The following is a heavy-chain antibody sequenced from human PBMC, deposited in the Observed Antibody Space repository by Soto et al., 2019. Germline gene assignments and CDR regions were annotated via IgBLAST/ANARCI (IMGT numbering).Heavy chain of an antibody. J-gene: IGHJ5*02. Sequence: GGSLRLSCAASGFTFSTSWMSWVRQAPGKRLEWVANIKQDGSDKYYVDSVKGRFTISRDNSKNTLYLQMSSLRAEDTAVYYYARDSGPYCSGGSCYTNWFGPWGQGTLVTVSS. CDR3: ARDSGPYCSGGSCYTNWFGP. V-gene: IGHV3-7*01. CDR1: GFTFSTSW. CDR2: IKQDGSDK. D-gene: IGHD2-15*01.